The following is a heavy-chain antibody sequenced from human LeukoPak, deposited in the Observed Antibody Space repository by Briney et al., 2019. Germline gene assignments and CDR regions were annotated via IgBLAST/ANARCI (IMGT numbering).Heavy chain of an antibody. J-gene: IGHJ4*02. Sequence: GGSLRLSCAAAGFTFSTYSMNWVRQAPGKGLEWVSYIRGSGSPIYYADSVKGRFTISRDNAKNSLYLQMNSLRDEDTGVYYCVRDPEALDCWGQGTPVTVST. CDR3: VRDPEALDC. CDR1: GFTFSTYS. CDR2: IRGSGSPI. V-gene: IGHV3-48*02.